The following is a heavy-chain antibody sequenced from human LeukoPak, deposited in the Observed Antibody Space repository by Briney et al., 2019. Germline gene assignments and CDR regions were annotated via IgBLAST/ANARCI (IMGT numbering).Heavy chain of an antibody. J-gene: IGHJ4*02. CDR3: ARDLPYGDYEDF. CDR1: GYTFTSYG. D-gene: IGHD4-17*01. V-gene: IGHV1-18*01. Sequence: ASVKVSCKASGYTFTSYGISWVRQVPAQGREWMGWISAYNGDANYAQNLQGRVTMTTDTSTSTAYMELRSLRSDDTAVYYCARDLPYGDYEDFWGQGTLVTVSS. CDR2: ISAYNGDA.